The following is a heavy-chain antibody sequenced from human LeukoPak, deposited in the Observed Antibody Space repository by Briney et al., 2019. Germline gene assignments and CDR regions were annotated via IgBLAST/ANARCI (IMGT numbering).Heavy chain of an antibody. J-gene: IGHJ4*02. D-gene: IGHD3-10*01. CDR3: ARAGGYYGSGRRHTNFDY. Sequence: SETLSLTCAVYGGSFSGYYWSWIRQPPGKGLEWIGEINHSGSTNYNPSLKSRVTISVDTSKNQFSLKLSSATAADTAVYYCARAGGYYGSGRRHTNFDYWGQGTLVTVSS. CDR1: GGSFSGYY. V-gene: IGHV4-34*01. CDR2: INHSGST.